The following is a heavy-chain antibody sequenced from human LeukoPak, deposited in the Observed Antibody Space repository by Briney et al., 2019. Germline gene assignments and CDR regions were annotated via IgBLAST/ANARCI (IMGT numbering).Heavy chain of an antibody. CDR2: ISAYNGST. D-gene: IGHD3-3*01. Sequence: GASVKVSCKASGYTFTSYGISWVRQAPGQGLEWMGWISAYNGSTNYAQKLQSRVTMTTDTSTSTAYMELRSLRSDDTAVYYCARDGQSFWSGYYNPLDYWGQGTLVTVSS. CDR3: ARDGQSFWSGYYNPLDY. CDR1: GYTFTSYG. V-gene: IGHV1-18*01. J-gene: IGHJ4*02.